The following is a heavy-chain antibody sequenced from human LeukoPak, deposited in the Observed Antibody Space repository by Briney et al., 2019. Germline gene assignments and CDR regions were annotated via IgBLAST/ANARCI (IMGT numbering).Heavy chain of an antibody. D-gene: IGHD6-19*01. CDR2: IKQDGSEK. V-gene: IGHV3-7*04. CDR3: ARGYSSSIY. Sequence: TGGSLRLSCTASGFTFSSYWMNWVRQAPGKGLEWVANIKQDGSEKYYVDSVKGRFTISRDNAKNSLDLQMNSLRAEDTAVYYCARGYSSSIYWGQGTLVTVSS. J-gene: IGHJ4*02. CDR1: GFTFSSYW.